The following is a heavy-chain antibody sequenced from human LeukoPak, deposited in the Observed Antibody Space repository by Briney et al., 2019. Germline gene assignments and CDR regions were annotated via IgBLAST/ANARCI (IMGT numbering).Heavy chain of an antibody. Sequence: SETLSLTCAVYGGSFSGYYWSWIRQPPGKGLEWIGSIYYSGSTYYNPSLKSRVTISVDTSKNQFSLKLSSVTAADTAVYYCARGEAAAAADWYFDLWGRGTLVTVSS. CDR2: IYYSGST. CDR3: ARGEAAAAADWYFDL. J-gene: IGHJ2*01. D-gene: IGHD6-13*01. CDR1: GGSFSGYY. V-gene: IGHV4-34*01.